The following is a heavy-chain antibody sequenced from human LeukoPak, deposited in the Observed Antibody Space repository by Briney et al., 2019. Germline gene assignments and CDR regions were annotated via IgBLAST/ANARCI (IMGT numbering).Heavy chain of an antibody. J-gene: IGHJ1*01. Sequence: ASVKVSCKASGGTFSSYAISWVRQAPGQGLEWMGGITPMFGTGKYAQKFQGRVTITADESTSTVYMELSSLRPEDTAVYYCARDSSEFRSLIPHWGQGTLVTVSS. CDR1: GGTFSSYA. D-gene: IGHD2-21*01. CDR3: ARDSSEFRSLIPH. V-gene: IGHV1-69*13. CDR2: ITPMFGTG.